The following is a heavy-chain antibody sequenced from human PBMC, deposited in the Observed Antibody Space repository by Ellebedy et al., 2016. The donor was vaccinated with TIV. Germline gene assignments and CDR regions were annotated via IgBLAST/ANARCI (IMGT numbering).Heavy chain of an antibody. CDR2: ISSNSNYI. CDR1: AFNVSSKY. J-gene: IGHJ4*02. Sequence: PGGSLRLSCATSAFNVSSKYMSWVRQAPGKGLGWVSSISSNSNYIYYADSVRGRFTISRDNAKKSLYLQMNSLRAEDTAVYYCARGAMAAAGDDYWGQGTLVTVSS. V-gene: IGHV3-21*01. CDR3: ARGAMAAAGDDY. D-gene: IGHD6-13*01.